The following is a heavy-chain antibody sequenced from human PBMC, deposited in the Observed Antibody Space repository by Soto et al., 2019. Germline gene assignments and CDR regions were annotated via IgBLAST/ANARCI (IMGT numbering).Heavy chain of an antibody. CDR3: ARDSGHYYRSDAFDK. CDR1: GYTFTDYY. Sequence: ASVKVSCKASGYTFTDYYIQWVRQAPGQGLEYMGWISPKSGGEAHAQKFQGRVTMTRDTSTSTVYMELNSLRSEDTAVFYCARDSGHYYRSDAFDKWGQGTMVTASS. J-gene: IGHJ3*02. D-gene: IGHD1-26*01. V-gene: IGHV1-2*02. CDR2: ISPKSGGE.